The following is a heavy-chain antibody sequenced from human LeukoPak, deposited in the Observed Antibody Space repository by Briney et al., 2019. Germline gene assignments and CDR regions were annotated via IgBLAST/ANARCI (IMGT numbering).Heavy chain of an antibody. J-gene: IGHJ4*02. CDR1: GFTFTSYG. D-gene: IGHD4-11*01. CDR3: AKDIERGFDYTNSLDY. V-gene: IGHV3-33*06. Sequence: QTGKSLRLSCAASGFTFTSYGMHWVRQAPGKGLEWVAVIWSDGTNKYYADSVKGRFAISRDDSHNMVYLQMNSLRVEDTAVYYCAKDIERGFDYTNSLDYWGQGTLVTVSA. CDR2: IWSDGTNK.